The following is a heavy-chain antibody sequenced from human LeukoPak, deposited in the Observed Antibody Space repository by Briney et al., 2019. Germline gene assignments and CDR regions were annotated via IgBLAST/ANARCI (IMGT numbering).Heavy chain of an antibody. D-gene: IGHD6-6*01. CDR1: GFTVSNNY. CDR3: ARDIAARRLDY. Sequence: PGGSLRLSCAVSGFTVSNNYMSWVRQAPGKGLEWVSIIYAGGRIYYADSVKGRFTISRDNSKNTLYLQMSSLRAEDTAVYYCARDIAARRLDYWGQGTLVTVSS. V-gene: IGHV3-66*01. CDR2: IYAGGRI. J-gene: IGHJ4*02.